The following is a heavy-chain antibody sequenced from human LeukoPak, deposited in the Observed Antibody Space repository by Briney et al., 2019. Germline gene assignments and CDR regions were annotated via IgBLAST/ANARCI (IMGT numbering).Heavy chain of an antibody. Sequence: SVKVSCKASGGTFSSYAISWVRQAPGQGLEWMGGIIPIFGTANYAQKFQGRVRITADESTSTAYMELSSRRSEDTAVYYCARSGRTVERAYYFDYGGQGTLVTVSS. CDR3: ARSGRTVERAYYFDY. V-gene: IGHV1-69*13. CDR2: IIPIFGTA. J-gene: IGHJ4*02. D-gene: IGHD5-24*01. CDR1: GGTFSSYA.